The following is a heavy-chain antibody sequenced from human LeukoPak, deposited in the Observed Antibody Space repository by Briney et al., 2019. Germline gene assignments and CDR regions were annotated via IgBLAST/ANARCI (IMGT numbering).Heavy chain of an antibody. CDR1: GGSISNYY. D-gene: IGHD2-15*01. CDR3: ARGHDGVVGWFAP. J-gene: IGHJ5*02. Sequence: SETLSLTCTVPGGSISNYYWIWIRQPPGKGLEWIGHISYSGSTNYNPSLKSRVTISVDTSKNQFSLKVTSVTAADTAVYYCARGHDGVVGWFAPWGRGSLVTVSS. CDR2: ISYSGST. V-gene: IGHV4-59*01.